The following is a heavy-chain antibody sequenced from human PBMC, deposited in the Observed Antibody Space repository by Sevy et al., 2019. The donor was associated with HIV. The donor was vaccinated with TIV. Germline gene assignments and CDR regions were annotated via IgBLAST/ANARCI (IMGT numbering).Heavy chain of an antibody. V-gene: IGHV3-23*01. D-gene: IGHD1-26*01. CDR2: ITGSGDST. J-gene: IGHJ4*02. Sequence: GGSLRLSCAASGFTFNTYAMSWVRQAPGRGLEWVSGITGSGDSTYYVDSVKGRFTISRDNSKDTLYLQMTSLRAEDTAVYYCASHGGSYPRHYIDYWGQGTLVTVSS. CDR3: ASHGGSYPRHYIDY. CDR1: GFTFNTYA.